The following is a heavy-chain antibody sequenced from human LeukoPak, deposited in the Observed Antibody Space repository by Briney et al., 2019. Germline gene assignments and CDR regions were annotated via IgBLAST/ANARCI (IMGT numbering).Heavy chain of an antibody. CDR2: IYYSGST. D-gene: IGHD3-3*01. J-gene: IGHJ6*02. CDR3: AREIWSGYYTKYYYYGMDV. CDR1: GGSISSGGYY. Sequence: SQTLSLTCTVSGGSISSGGYYWSWIRQHPGKGLEWIGYIYYSGSTYYNPSLKSRVTMSVDTSKNQFSLKLSSVTAADAAVYYCAREIWSGYYTKYYYYGMDVWGQGTTVTVSS. V-gene: IGHV4-31*03.